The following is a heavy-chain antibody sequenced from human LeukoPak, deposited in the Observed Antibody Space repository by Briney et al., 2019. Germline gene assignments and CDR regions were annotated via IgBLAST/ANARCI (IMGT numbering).Heavy chain of an antibody. Sequence: GGSLRLSCAASGFTFSDYRFNWLPQAPGKGLEGVSSISSSSSYKYYADSLKGRFTISRDNAKNSLYLQVNSQRAEDTAVYYCARINDIDNSYHLDFWGHGTLVTVSS. J-gene: IGHJ4*01. D-gene: IGHD2-15*01. V-gene: IGHV3-21*01. CDR3: ARINDIDNSYHLDF. CDR2: ISSSSSYK. CDR1: GFTFSDYR.